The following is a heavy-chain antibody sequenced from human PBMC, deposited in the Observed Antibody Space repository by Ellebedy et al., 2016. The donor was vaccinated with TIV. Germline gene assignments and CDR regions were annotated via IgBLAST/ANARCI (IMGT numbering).Heavy chain of an antibody. D-gene: IGHD2-15*01. CDR2: ISSNGRHI. Sequence: GESLKISCAASGFIFSTYTMNWARQAPGKGLELVSSISSNGRHICYADSVRARFAISRDNAGGSLWLQMPSLSAEDTALYYCAKEFDIGQPSAFDYWGQGILVTVSS. J-gene: IGHJ4*02. CDR3: AKEFDIGQPSAFDY. CDR1: GFIFSTYT. V-gene: IGHV3-21*01.